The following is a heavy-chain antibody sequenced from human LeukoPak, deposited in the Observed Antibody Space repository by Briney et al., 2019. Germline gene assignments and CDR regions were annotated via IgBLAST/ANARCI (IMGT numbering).Heavy chain of an antibody. J-gene: IGHJ6*03. CDR1: GFSFSSYG. Sequence: PGRSLRLSCAASGFSFSSYGMHWVRQAPGKGLEWVAVMSYDGSNKDYADSVKGRFTISRDNSKNTLYLQMNSLRVEDTAVYYCARDREGWELFPFYYMDVWGTGTTVTVSS. D-gene: IGHD1-26*01. CDR3: ARDREGWELFPFYYMDV. V-gene: IGHV3-30*03. CDR2: MSYDGSNK.